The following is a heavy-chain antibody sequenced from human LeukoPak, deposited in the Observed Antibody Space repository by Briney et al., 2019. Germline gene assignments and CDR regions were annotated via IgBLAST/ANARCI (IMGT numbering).Heavy chain of an antibody. Sequence: PSETLSLTCTVSGGSISSYYWSWIRQPPGKGLEWIGYIYYSGSTNYNPSLKSRVTISVDTSKNQFSLKLSSVTAADTAVYYCARGTLSSGYYLSQTHHIAAEYFQHWGQGTLVTVSS. D-gene: IGHD3-22*01. J-gene: IGHJ1*01. CDR3: ARGTLSSGYYLSQTHHIAAEYFQH. CDR1: GGSISSYY. CDR2: IYYSGST. V-gene: IGHV4-59*01.